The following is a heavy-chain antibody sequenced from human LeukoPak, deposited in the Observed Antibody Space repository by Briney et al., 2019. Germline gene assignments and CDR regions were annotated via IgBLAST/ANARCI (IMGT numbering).Heavy chain of an antibody. CDR3: VRDSAAAGMDY. D-gene: IGHD6-13*01. J-gene: IGHJ4*02. V-gene: IGHV3-11*01. CDR2: ISSSGSTI. CDR1: GLTFSDYY. Sequence: GGSLRLSCAASGLTFSDYYMSWIRQAPGKGLEWVSYISSSGSTIYYADSVKGRFTISRDNAKNSLYLQMNSLRAEDTAVYYCVRDSAAAGMDYWGQGTLVTVSS.